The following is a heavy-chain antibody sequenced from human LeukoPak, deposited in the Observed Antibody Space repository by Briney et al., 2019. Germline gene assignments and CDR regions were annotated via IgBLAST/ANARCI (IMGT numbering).Heavy chain of an antibody. CDR2: INHSGST. D-gene: IGHD6-13*01. Sequence: SETLSLTCAVYGGSFSGYYWSWIRQPPGKGLEWIGEINHSGSTNYNPSLKSRVTISVDTSKNQFSLKLSSVTAADTAVYYCARRTRQQLVRGWFDPWGQGTLVTVSS. CDR1: GGSFSGYY. CDR3: ARRTRQQLVRGWFDP. J-gene: IGHJ5*02. V-gene: IGHV4-34*01.